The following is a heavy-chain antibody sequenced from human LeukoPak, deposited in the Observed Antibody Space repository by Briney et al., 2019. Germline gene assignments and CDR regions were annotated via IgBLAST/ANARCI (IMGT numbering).Heavy chain of an antibody. J-gene: IGHJ4*02. V-gene: IGHV5-51*01. CDR3: AKQPLTGYDQRGYPTHTYLDQ. Sequence: GESLNLPFENPGKILHSFLINLVRQMPGKGLEWMGTIITLDTETTYSPSFEGRVTISDDSSINTAYLQWTSLKASDPAMYYCAKQPLTGYDQRGYPTHTYLDQWGQGTLGSVSS. CDR1: GKILHSFL. D-gene: IGHD5-12*01. CDR2: IITLDTET.